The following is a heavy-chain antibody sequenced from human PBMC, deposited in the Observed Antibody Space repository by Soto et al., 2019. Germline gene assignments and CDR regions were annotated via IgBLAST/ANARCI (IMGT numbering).Heavy chain of an antibody. Sequence: QVQLQESGPGLVKPSGTLSLTCAVSSGSISSSNWWSWVRQPPGKGLEWIGEISHTGGTNYNPSLKSRVTISVDKSKNHFSLRLSSVTAADTAVYYCARVGQGPSAPFQENWFDPWGQGTLVTVSS. CDR2: ISHTGGT. CDR1: SGSISSSNW. D-gene: IGHD3-16*01. CDR3: ARVGQGPSAPFQENWFDP. V-gene: IGHV4-4*02. J-gene: IGHJ5*02.